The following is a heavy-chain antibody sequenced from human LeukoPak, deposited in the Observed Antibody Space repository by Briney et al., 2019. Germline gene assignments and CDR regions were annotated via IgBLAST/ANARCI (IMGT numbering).Heavy chain of an antibody. V-gene: IGHV4-59*01. D-gene: IGHD5-24*01. J-gene: IGHJ4*02. CDR2: IYYSGST. CDR1: GGSISTYY. CDR3: VRVRRDGYNYFDY. Sequence: SETLSLTCTVSGGSISTYYWSWIRQPPGKGLEWVGYIYYSGSTNYNPSLKSRVTISVDTSKIQFSLKLSSVTAADTAVYYCVRVRRDGYNYFDYWGQGTLVTVSS.